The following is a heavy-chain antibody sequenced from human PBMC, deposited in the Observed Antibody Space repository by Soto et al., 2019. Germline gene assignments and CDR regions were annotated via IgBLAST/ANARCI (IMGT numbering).Heavy chain of an antibody. CDR1: GFTFSGYG. D-gene: IGHD1-26*01. Sequence: GGSLRLSCAAPGFTFSGYGMHWVRQAPGKGLEWVAVISYDGSNKYYADSVKGRFTISRDNSKNTLYLQMNSLRAEDTAVYYCAKDTGGSYAFDIWGQGTMVTVSS. CDR2: ISYDGSNK. J-gene: IGHJ3*02. V-gene: IGHV3-30*18. CDR3: AKDTGGSYAFDI.